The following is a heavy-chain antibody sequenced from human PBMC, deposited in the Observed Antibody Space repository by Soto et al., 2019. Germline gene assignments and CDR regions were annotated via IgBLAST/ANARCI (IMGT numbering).Heavy chain of an antibody. Sequence: SETLSLTYTVSGGSISGYYWRWIRQPPGKGLEWIGYIYYSGSTNYNPSLKSRVTISVDTSKNQFSLKLSSVTAADTAVYYCARTVVITDSFEVFAFDIWGQGTMVTVSS. CDR1: GGSISGYY. D-gene: IGHD3-22*01. CDR3: ARTVVITDSFEVFAFDI. CDR2: IYYSGST. V-gene: IGHV4-59*08. J-gene: IGHJ3*02.